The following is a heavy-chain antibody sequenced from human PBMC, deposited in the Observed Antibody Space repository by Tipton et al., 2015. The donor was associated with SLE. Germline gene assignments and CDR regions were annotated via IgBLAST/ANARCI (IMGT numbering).Heavy chain of an antibody. CDR2: IYPADSDT. V-gene: IGHV5-51*03. D-gene: IGHD1-14*01. CDR1: GYKYVAYW. J-gene: IGHJ4*02. Sequence: QLVQSGAEVKKPGDSLKISCKGSGYKYVAYWIGWVRQMPGKGLEWMGIIYPADSDTRYSPSFEGQVTISVDKSSGTAYLQWNSLKASDSATYYCARLSITSAYYFDFWGQGTLVTVPS. CDR3: ARLSITSAYYFDF.